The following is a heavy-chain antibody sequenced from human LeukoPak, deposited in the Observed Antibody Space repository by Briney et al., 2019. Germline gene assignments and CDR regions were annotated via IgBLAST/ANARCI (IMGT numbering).Heavy chain of an antibody. J-gene: IGHJ4*02. V-gene: IGHV3-23*01. CDR2: ISGSGGGT. Sequence: GGSLRLSCAAPGFTFSSYSMKWGRQGPGKGGEGGSAISGSGGGTYYADSVKGRFTISRDNSKNTLYLQMNSLGAEDTAVYYCARGPPDIVVVPAAIGVAFDYWGQGTLVTVSS. CDR1: GFTFSSYS. D-gene: IGHD2-2*01. CDR3: ARGPPDIVVVPAAIGVAFDY.